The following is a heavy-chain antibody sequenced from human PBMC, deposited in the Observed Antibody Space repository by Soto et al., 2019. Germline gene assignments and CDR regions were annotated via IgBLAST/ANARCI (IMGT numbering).Heavy chain of an antibody. V-gene: IGHV1-46*01. CDR2: INPSNGRT. J-gene: IGHJ4*02. CDR1: GYAFSSNY. Sequence: ASVKVSCKASGYAFSSNYIHWVRQAPGQGLEWMGVINPSNGRTTYAQNIQDRVTMTRDTSTSTVYIELRSLSSDDTAVYYCAIRGFDYWGQATPVTVSS. CDR3: AIRGFDY.